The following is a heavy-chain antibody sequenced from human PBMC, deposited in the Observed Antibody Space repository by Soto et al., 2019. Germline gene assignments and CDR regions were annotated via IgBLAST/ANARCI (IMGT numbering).Heavy chain of an antibody. CDR1: GGSISSYY. CDR3: ARSRYYYDSSGYYQYYFDY. CDR2: IYYSGSA. J-gene: IGHJ4*02. V-gene: IGHV4-59*08. D-gene: IGHD3-22*01. Sequence: PSETLSLTCTVSGGSISSYYWSWIRQPPGKGLEWIGFIYYSGSANYSPSLKSRVAISIDTSKNQFSLKLSSVTAADTAVYYCARSRYYYDSSGYYQYYFDYWGQGTLVTVSS.